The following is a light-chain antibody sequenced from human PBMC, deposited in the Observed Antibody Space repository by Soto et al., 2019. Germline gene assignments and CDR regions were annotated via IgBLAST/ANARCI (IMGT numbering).Light chain of an antibody. Sequence: DIQMTQSPSSLSASVGDGVTITCRTSQTISSYLNWYQQKPGKAPQLLIYAASSLQSGVPSRFSGSGSGTDFTLAISSLQPEDFATYYCQQYDNFVITFGQGTRLEIK. V-gene: IGKV1-39*01. CDR2: AAS. CDR1: QTISSY. J-gene: IGKJ5*01. CDR3: QQYDNFVIT.